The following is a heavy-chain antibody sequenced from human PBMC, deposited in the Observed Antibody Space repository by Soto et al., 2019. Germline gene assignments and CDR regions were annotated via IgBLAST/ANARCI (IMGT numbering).Heavy chain of an antibody. D-gene: IGHD6-13*01. CDR3: ARDIAAATWFDP. CDR2: IYYSGST. CDR1: GGSISSYY. Sequence: SETLSLTCTVSGGSISSYYRSWIRQPPGKGLEWIGYIYYSGSTNYNPSLKSRVTISVDTSKNQFSLKLSSVTAADTAVYYCARDIAAATWFDPWGQGTLVTVSS. V-gene: IGHV4-59*01. J-gene: IGHJ5*02.